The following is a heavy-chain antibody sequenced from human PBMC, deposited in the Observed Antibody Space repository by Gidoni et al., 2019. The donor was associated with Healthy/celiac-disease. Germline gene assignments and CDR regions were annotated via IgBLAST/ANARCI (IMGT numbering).Heavy chain of an antibody. CDR3: ARFGSLGELSLYSWPEDNWFDP. CDR2: INPNSGGT. CDR1: GYTFTGYY. D-gene: IGHD3-16*02. Sequence: QVQLVQSGAEVKKPGASVKVSCKASGYTFTGYYMHWVRQAPGQGLEWMGWINPNSGGTNYAQKFQGRVTMTRDTSISTAYMELSRLRSDDTAVYYCARFGSLGELSLYSWPEDNWFDPWGQGTLVTVSS. J-gene: IGHJ5*02. V-gene: IGHV1-2*02.